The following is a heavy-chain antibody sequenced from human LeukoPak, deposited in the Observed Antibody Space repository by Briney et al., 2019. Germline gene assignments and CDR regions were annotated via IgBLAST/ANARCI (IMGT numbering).Heavy chain of an antibody. CDR2: IYHSGST. Sequence: PSETLSLTCAVSDDSISSNNWWSWVRQPPGKGLGWIGEIYHSGSTNYNPSLKSRVTLSVDKSKNQFSLKLNSVTAADTAVYYCARDQGYSKFFDAFDIWGRGTMVTVSS. CDR1: DDSISSNNW. D-gene: IGHD2-15*01. CDR3: ARDQGYSKFFDAFDI. V-gene: IGHV4-4*02. J-gene: IGHJ3*02.